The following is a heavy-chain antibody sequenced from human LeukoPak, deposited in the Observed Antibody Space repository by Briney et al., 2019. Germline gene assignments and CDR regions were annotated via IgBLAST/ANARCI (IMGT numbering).Heavy chain of an antibody. CDR2: ISSSSSYI. Sequence: GSLRLSCAASGFTFSSYSMNWVRQAPGKGLEWVSSISSSSSYIYYADSVKGRFTISRDNAKNSLYLQMNSLRAEDTAVYYCAREGLVPGLWLYYYMDVWGKGTTVTVSS. J-gene: IGHJ6*03. D-gene: IGHD6-19*01. CDR1: GFTFSSYS. V-gene: IGHV3-21*01. CDR3: AREGLVPGLWLYYYMDV.